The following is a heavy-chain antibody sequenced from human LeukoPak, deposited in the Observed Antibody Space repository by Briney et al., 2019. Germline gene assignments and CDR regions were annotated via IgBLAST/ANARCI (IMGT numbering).Heavy chain of an antibody. CDR2: ISSSGSTI. CDR1: GFTFSDYY. Sequence: GGSLRLSCSTSGFTFSDYYMSWIRQAPGKGLEWVSYISSSGSTISYADSVKGRFTISRDNAKNSLYLQMNSLRAEDTAVYYCARVRRAFLVVVTDLDYWGQGTLVTVSS. CDR3: ARVRRAFLVVVTDLDY. D-gene: IGHD2-21*02. J-gene: IGHJ4*02. V-gene: IGHV3-11*01.